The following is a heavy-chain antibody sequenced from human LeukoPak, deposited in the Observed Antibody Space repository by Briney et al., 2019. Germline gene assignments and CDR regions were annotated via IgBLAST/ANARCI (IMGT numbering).Heavy chain of an antibody. CDR2: ISSSSSYT. V-gene: IGHV3-11*05. CDR3: ARVVAAESFYSSGSYLDY. J-gene: IGHJ4*02. D-gene: IGHD3-10*01. Sequence: PGGSLRLSCAASGFTFSDYYMSWIRQAPGKGLEWVSYISSSSSYTNYADSVKGRFTISRDNAKNSLYLQMNSLRAEDTAVYYCARVVAAESFYSSGSYLDYWGQGTLVTVSS. CDR1: GFTFSDYY.